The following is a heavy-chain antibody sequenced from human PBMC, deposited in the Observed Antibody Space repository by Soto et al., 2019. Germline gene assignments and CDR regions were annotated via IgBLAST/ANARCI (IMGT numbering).Heavy chain of an antibody. V-gene: IGHV1-24*01. CDR2: FDPEDGET. Sequence: GASVKVSCKVSGYTLTELSMHWVRQAPGKGIEWMGGFDPEDGETIYAQKFQGRVTMTEDTSTDTAYMELSSLRSEDTAVYYCATSTPITIFGVVIIHNWFDPWGQGTLVTVSS. CDR1: GYTLTELS. CDR3: ATSTPITIFGVVIIHNWFDP. D-gene: IGHD3-3*01. J-gene: IGHJ5*02.